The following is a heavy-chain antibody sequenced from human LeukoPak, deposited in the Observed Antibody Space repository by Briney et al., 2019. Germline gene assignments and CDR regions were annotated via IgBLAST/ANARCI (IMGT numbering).Heavy chain of an antibody. CDR3: ARGGGYGDSQNRIGAFDI. J-gene: IGHJ3*02. CDR2: IYYSGST. Sequence: PSETLSLTCTVSGGSISNYYWSWIRQPPGKGLEWIGYIYYSGSTNYNPSLESRVTISVDTSKNQFSLKLSSATAADTAVYYCARGGGYGDSQNRIGAFDIWGQGTMVTVSS. V-gene: IGHV4-59*01. CDR1: GGSISNYY. D-gene: IGHD4-17*01.